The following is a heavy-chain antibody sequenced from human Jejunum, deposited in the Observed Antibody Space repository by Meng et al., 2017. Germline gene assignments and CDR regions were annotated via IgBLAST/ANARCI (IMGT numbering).Heavy chain of an antibody. J-gene: IGHJ4*02. CDR2: INHTGGT. D-gene: IGHD2/OR15-2a*01. Sequence: SETLSLTCAVYGGSFSSYSWSWIRQPPGKGLDWIGEINHTGGTNYNPSLEGRVTISEQTSKNQFSLRLTSVTAADTAVYFCARGGTDFYYWGQGTPVTVSS. CDR1: GGSFSSYS. CDR3: ARGGTDFYY. V-gene: IGHV4-34*01.